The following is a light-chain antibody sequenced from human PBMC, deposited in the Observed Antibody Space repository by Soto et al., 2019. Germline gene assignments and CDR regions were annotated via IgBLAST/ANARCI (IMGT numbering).Light chain of an antibody. V-gene: IGLV1-44*01. J-gene: IGLJ3*02. CDR2: SNN. Sequence: QSVLTQPPSASGTPGQRVTISCSGSSSNIGSNTVSWYQQIPGTAPKLLIYSNNQRPSGVPDRFSGSKSGTSASLAISGGQSEDEADYYCAAWDDSLNGWVFGGGTKLTVL. CDR3: AAWDDSLNGWV. CDR1: SSNIGSNT.